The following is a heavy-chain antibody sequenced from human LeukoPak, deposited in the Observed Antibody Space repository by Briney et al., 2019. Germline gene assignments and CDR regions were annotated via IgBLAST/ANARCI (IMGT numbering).Heavy chain of an antibody. V-gene: IGHV3-23*01. J-gene: IGHJ5*01. CDR2: MCGAAGCT. CDR3: AKDRPNFHENSGHYYRRDGDS. D-gene: IGHD3-22*01. Sequence: PGGSLTLSCQASGLTFYMYAMSWVRQAPGKGLEWVASMCGAAGCTFYPDSVKGRFTISRDNSENVLYLRMNSLTAEDTAIYYCAKDRPNFHENSGHYYRRDGDSWGQGTLVTVSS. CDR1: GLTFYMYA.